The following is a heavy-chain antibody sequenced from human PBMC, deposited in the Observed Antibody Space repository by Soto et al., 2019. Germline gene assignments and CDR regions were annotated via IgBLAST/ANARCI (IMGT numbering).Heavy chain of an antibody. CDR3: ARFMTAYYDSSGSSDY. CDR1: GGTFSSYA. J-gene: IGHJ4*02. D-gene: IGHD3-22*01. V-gene: IGHV1-69*13. Sequence: SVKVSCKASGGTFSSYAISWVRQAPGQGLEWMGGIIPIFGTANYAQKFQGRVTITADESTSTAYMELSSLRSEDTAVYYCARFMTAYYDSSGSSDYWGQGTLVTVSS. CDR2: IIPIFGTA.